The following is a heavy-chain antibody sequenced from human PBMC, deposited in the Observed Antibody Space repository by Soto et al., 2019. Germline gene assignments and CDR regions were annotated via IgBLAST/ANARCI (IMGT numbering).Heavy chain of an antibody. CDR2: ISYEGSNQ. CDR1: GFTFSSFG. CDR3: AKDLGSGSYDSYYGMDV. V-gene: IGHV3-30*18. J-gene: IGHJ6*02. D-gene: IGHD3-10*01. Sequence: QVQLVESGGGVVQPGRSLRLSCAASGFTFSSFGMHWVRQAPGKGLEWVAVISYEGSNQYYADSVKGRFTISSDSSKNTLYLQMSSLRAEDTAVYYCAKDLGSGSYDSYYGMDVWGQGTTVTVSS.